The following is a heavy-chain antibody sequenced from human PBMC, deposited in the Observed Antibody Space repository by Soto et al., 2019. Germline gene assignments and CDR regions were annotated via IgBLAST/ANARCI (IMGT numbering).Heavy chain of an antibody. CDR3: ARDHEVVYYYYGMDV. CDR1: GFTFSSYS. D-gene: IGHD2-15*01. V-gene: IGHV3-21*01. J-gene: IGHJ6*02. CDR2: ISSNSSYI. Sequence: PGGSLRLSCAASGFTFSSYSMNWVRQAPGKGLEWVSAISSNSSYIYYADSVKGRFTISRDNAKNSLYLQMNSLRAEDTAVYYCARDHEVVYYYYGMDVWGQGTTVTVSS.